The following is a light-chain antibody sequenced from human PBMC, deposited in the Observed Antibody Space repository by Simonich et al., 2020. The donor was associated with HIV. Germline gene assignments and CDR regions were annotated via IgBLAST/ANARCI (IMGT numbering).Light chain of an antibody. Sequence: DIVMTQSPDSLAVSLGERATFNCKSSRSILYSSNNKNYLAWYQQKPGQPPKLLIYWASTRESGGPDRFSGSGSGTDFTLTISGLQAEDVAVYYCQQYYITPQTFGQGTKVEIK. CDR2: WAS. V-gene: IGKV4-1*01. J-gene: IGKJ1*01. CDR3: QQYYITPQT. CDR1: RSILYSSNNKNY.